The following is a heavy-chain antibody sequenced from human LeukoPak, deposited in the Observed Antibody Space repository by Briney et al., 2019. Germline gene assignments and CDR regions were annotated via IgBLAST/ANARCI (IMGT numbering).Heavy chain of an antibody. CDR1: GYTFTSYY. Sequence: GASVKVSCKASGYTFTSYYMHWVRQAPGQGLEWMGIINPSGGSTSYAQKFQGRVTMTRDMSTSTVYMELSSLRSEDTAVYYCARSPPYYYGSGRPNYYYYYVDVWGKGTTVTVSS. CDR3: ARSPPYYYGSGRPNYYYYYVDV. V-gene: IGHV1-46*01. D-gene: IGHD3-10*01. CDR2: INPSGGST. J-gene: IGHJ6*03.